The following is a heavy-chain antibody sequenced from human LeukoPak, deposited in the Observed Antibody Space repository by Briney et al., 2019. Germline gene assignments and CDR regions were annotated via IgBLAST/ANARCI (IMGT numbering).Heavy chain of an antibody. CDR3: AKTGKQWLVPSDWYFDL. CDR2: IRYDGSNK. Sequence: PGGSLRLSCAASGFTFSSYGMHWVRQAPGKGLEWVAFIRYDGSNKYYADSVKGRFTISRDNSKNTLYLQMNSLRAEDTAVYCCAKTGKQWLVPSDWYFDLWGRGTLVTVSS. J-gene: IGHJ2*01. CDR1: GFTFSSYG. D-gene: IGHD6-19*01. V-gene: IGHV3-30*02.